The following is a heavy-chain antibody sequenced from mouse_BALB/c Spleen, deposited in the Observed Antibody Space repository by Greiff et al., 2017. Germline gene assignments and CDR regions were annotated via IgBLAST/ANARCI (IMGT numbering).Heavy chain of an antibody. J-gene: IGHJ1*01. CDR1: GYAFSSSW. V-gene: IGHV1-82*01. D-gene: IGHD1-2*01. CDR3: ARHITTWYFDV. CDR2: IYPGDGDT. Sequence: VQVVESGPELVKPGASVKISCKASGYAFSSSWMNWVKQRPGQGLEWIGRIYPGDGDTNYNGKFKGKATLTADKSSSTAYMQLSSLTSVDSAVYFCARHITTWYFDVWGAGTTVTVSS.